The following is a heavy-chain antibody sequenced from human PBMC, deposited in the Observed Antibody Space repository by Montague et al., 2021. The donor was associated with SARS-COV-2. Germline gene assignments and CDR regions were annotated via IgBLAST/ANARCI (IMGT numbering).Heavy chain of an antibody. V-gene: IGHV3-48*02. J-gene: IGHJ4*02. D-gene: IGHD1-14*01. CDR3: ARDSGITGADDY. CDR1: GFTFSNYH. Sequence: SLRLSCAASGFTFSNYHMTWVRQAPGKGLQWVSYISRDSAEIYYPESVKGRFTISRDNDRSALYLQMNTLRNEDTAMYYCARDSGITGADDYWGQGTLVVVSS. CDR2: ISRDSAEI.